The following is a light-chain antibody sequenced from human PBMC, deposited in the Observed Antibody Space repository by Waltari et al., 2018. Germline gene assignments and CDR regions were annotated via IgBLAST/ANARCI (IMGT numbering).Light chain of an antibody. V-gene: IGLV1-44*01. J-gene: IGLJ3*02. CDR3: AAWDDSLNGWV. Sequence: QSVLTPPPSTSGPPGQRVTISCSGSSSNIGSNTVNWYQQLPGTAPKLLIYSNDNRPYGGPARVSGAKTVTSASLAISGLQSEDDADYYCAAWDDSLNGWVFGGGTKLTVL. CDR2: SND. CDR1: SSNIGSNT.